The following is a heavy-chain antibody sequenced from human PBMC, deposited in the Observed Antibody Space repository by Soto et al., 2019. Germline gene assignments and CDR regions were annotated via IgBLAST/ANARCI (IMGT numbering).Heavy chain of an antibody. V-gene: IGHV5-51*01. CDR2: IYAGDSDT. CDR3: ARTRSFTLGFYYDGMDV. Sequence: AESVKISCQVSGYSFASYWIGWVLQMPGKDLEWMGIIYAGDSDTRYSPSFQGQVTISADKSLRTAYLQWTSLKASDTALYYCARTRSFTLGFYYDGMDVWGQGTTVTVSS. D-gene: IGHD6-6*01. CDR1: GYSFASYW. J-gene: IGHJ6*02.